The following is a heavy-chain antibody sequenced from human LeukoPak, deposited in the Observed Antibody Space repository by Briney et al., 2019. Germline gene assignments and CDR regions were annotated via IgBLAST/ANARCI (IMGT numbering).Heavy chain of an antibody. Sequence: GASVKVSCMHSGYTFTNYGISWGRQAPGQGLEWMGWISTNGEKRTYAQTLQARLTMTTDTATSTAYMELRSLTFDDTVVYYCVRDWDAINNCFDPWRQGPPVSVPS. CDR3: VRDWDAINNCFDP. V-gene: IGHV1-18*01. CDR1: GYTFTNYG. CDR2: ISTNGEKR. J-gene: IGHJ5*02. D-gene: IGHD1-26*01.